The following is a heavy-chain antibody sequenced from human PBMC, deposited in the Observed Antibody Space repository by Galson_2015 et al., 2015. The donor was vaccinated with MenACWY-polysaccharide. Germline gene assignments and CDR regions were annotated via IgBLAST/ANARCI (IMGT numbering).Heavy chain of an antibody. CDR3: AREGSRIVFHAFDV. J-gene: IGHJ3*01. CDR1: GIRFSGSG. CDR2: IQYDGTNK. Sequence: SLRLSCAASGIRFSGSGMHWVRQAPGKGLEWVAVIQYDGTNKVYADSVKGRFTISRDNSRNTLYLEMNSLRAEDTALYYCAREGSRIVFHAFDVWGQGTMVTVSS. V-gene: IGHV3-33*01. D-gene: IGHD3-10*02.